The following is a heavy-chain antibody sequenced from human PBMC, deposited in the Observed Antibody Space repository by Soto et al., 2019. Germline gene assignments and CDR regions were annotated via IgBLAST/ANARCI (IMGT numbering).Heavy chain of an antibody. CDR3: ASVKRITIFGVVINGAFDI. D-gene: IGHD3-3*01. V-gene: IGHV1-69*13. CDR2: IIPIFGTA. Sequence: SVKVSCKASGGAFSSYAISWVRQAPGQGLEWMGGIIPIFGTANYAQKFQGRVTITADESTSTAYMELSSLRSEDTAVYYCASVKRITIFGVVINGAFDIWGQGTMVTVSS. CDR1: GGAFSSYA. J-gene: IGHJ3*02.